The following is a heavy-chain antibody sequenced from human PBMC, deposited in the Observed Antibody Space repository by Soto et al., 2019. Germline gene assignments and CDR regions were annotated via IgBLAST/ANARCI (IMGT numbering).Heavy chain of an antibody. D-gene: IGHD6-13*01. J-gene: IGHJ4*02. Sequence: PSETLSLTCTVSGGSISSGGYYWSWIRQHPGKGLEWIGYIYYSGSTYYNPSLKSRVTISVDTSKNQFSLKLSSVTAADTAVYYCARNTIIAAVNAWAFDYWGQGTLVTVSS. CDR1: GGSISSGGYY. CDR3: ARNTIIAAVNAWAFDY. V-gene: IGHV4-31*03. CDR2: IYYSGST.